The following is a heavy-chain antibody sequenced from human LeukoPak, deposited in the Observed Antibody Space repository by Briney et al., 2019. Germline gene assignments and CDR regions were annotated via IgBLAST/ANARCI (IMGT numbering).Heavy chain of an antibody. CDR1: GFTFSSYA. V-gene: IGHV3-64D*06. CDR2: ISRNGGST. D-gene: IGHD2-15*01. Sequence: GGSLRLSCSASGFTFSSYAMHWVRQAPGEGLEYVSAISRNGGSTYYADSVKGRFTISRDNSKNTLYLQMSSLRAEDTAVYYCVKSLVVALGYCSGGSCGTDYWGQGTLVTVSS. CDR3: VKSLVVALGYCSGGSCGTDY. J-gene: IGHJ4*02.